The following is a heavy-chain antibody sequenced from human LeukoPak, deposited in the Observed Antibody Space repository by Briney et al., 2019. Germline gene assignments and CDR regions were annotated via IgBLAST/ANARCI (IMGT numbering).Heavy chain of an antibody. D-gene: IGHD2-2*02. J-gene: IGHJ4*02. CDR3: AKDSGRGNIVVVPAAIPYCSGGSCYSGTYFDY. Sequence: GGSLRLSCAASGFTFDDYAMHWVRHAPGKGLEWVSGISWNSGSIGYADSVKGRFTISRDNAKNSLYLQMNSLRAEDTALYYCAKDSGRGNIVVVPAAIPYCSGGSCYSGTYFDYWGQGTLVTVSS. CDR2: ISWNSGSI. CDR1: GFTFDDYA. V-gene: IGHV3-9*01.